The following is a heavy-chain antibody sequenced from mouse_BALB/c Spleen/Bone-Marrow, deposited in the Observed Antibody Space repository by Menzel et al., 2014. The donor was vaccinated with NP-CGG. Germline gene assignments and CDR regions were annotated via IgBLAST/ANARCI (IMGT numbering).Heavy chain of an antibody. D-gene: IGHD1-1*01. V-gene: IGHV4-1*02. CDR1: GFDFSRYW. CDR2: INPDSSTI. J-gene: IGHJ2*01. CDR3: ARLYYYGNLAY. Sequence: EVKLVESGGGLVQPGGSLKLSCAASGFDFSRYWMSWVRQAPGKGLEWIGEINPDSSTINYTPSLKDKYIISRDNAKNTLYLQMSKVRSEDTALYYCARLYYYGNLAYWGQGTTLTVSS.